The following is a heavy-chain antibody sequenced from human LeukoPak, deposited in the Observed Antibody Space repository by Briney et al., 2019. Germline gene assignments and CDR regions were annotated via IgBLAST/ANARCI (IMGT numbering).Heavy chain of an antibody. CDR2: ISYDGSNK. CDR1: GFTFSSYG. D-gene: IGHD5-18*01. J-gene: IGHJ1*01. V-gene: IGHV3-30*18. CDR3: AKDPFSYSWSFLITAYFQH. Sequence: GGSPRLSCAASGFTFSSYGMHWVRQAPGKGLEWVAVISYDGSNKYYADSVKGRFTLPRDNSKNTPYLQMNSLRAEDTAVYYCAKDPFSYSWSFLITAYFQHWGQGTLVTVSS.